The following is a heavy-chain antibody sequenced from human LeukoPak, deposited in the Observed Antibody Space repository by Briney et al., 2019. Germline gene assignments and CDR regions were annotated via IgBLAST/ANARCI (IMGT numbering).Heavy chain of an antibody. CDR1: GFTFSGYE. Sequence: GGSLRLSCAASGFTFSGYEMNWVRQAPGKGLEWVSYISRSGTIISYADSVRGRLTISRDNAKNSLYLQMNSLRAEDTAVYYCARERDDYYFDYWGQGTLVAVSS. D-gene: IGHD3-3*01. J-gene: IGHJ4*02. CDR3: ARERDDYYFDY. CDR2: ISRSGTII. V-gene: IGHV3-48*03.